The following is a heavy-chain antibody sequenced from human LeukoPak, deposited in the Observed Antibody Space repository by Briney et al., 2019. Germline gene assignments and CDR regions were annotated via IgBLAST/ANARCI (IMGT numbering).Heavy chain of an antibody. J-gene: IGHJ6*03. V-gene: IGHV4-34*01. CDR1: GGSFSGYY. Sequence: PSETLSLTCAVYGGSFSGYYWSWIRQPPGKGLEWIGEINHSGSTNYNPSLKSRVTISVDTSKNQFSLKLSSVTAADTAVYYCARSKREFAFYYYYYYMDVWGKGTTVTISS. D-gene: IGHD3-10*01. CDR2: INHSGST. CDR3: ARSKREFAFYYYYYYMDV.